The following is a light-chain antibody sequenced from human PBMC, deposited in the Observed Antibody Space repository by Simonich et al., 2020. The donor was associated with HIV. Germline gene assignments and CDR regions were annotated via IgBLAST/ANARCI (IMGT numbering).Light chain of an antibody. V-gene: IGLV2-14*01. J-gene: IGLJ3*02. CDR2: DVR. Sequence: QSALTQPASVSGSPGQSITISCTGTSSDVGGYKSVSWYQQHPGKAPKLMIYDVRQRPSGVSNRFSGSKSGNTASLTISALQAEDEADYYCSSYTSSSTWVFGGGTKLTVL. CDR3: SSYTSSSTWV. CDR1: SSDVGGYKS.